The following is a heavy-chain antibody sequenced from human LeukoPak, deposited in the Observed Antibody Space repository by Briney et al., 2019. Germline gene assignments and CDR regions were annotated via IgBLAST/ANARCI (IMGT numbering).Heavy chain of an antibody. V-gene: IGHV3-23*01. J-gene: IGHJ4*02. CDR3: AKGVTSGALSSSGYYYGFDY. D-gene: IGHD3-22*01. CDR1: GFTFGSYW. CDR2: ISGSGGST. Sequence: PGGSLRLSCAASGFTFGSYWMSWVRQAPGKGLEWVSTISGSGGSTYYADSVKGRFTISRDNSKNTLYLHMNSLRAEDTAVYYCAKGVTSGALSSSGYYYGFDYWGQGTLVTVSS.